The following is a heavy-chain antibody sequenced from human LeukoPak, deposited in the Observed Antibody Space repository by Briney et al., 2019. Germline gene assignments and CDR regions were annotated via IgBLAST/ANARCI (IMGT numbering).Heavy chain of an antibody. D-gene: IGHD2-2*01. Sequence: ASVKVSCKASGYTFTGYYMHWVRQAPGQRLEGIGWINPNSGGTNYAQKFQGRVTMTRDTSISTAYMELSRLRSDDTAVYYCARNIVVVPAATYSRYYYYGMDVWGQGTTVTVSS. CDR3: ARNIVVVPAATYSRYYYYGMDV. CDR1: GYTFTGYY. V-gene: IGHV1-2*02. J-gene: IGHJ6*02. CDR2: INPNSGGT.